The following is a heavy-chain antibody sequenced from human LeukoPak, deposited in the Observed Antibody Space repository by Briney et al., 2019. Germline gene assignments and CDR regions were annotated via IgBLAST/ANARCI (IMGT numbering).Heavy chain of an antibody. J-gene: IGHJ4*02. V-gene: IGHV3-13*01. CDR1: GFTFIDYD. CDR2: IRGDT. CDR3: ARGGIQVSGIDEFDY. D-gene: IGHD6-19*01. Sequence: GGSLRLSCAASGFTFIDYDMHWVRQVIGKGLEWVSAIRGDTHYSGSVKGRFTIPRENAESSLYLQMNSLRAEDTAVYYCARGGIQVSGIDEFDYWGQGTLVTVSS.